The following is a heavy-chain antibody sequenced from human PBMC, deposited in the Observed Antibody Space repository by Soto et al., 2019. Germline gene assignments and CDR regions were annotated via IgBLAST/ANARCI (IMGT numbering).Heavy chain of an antibody. Sequence: GGSLRLSCAASGFTFSSYAMSWVRQAPGKGLEWVSAISGSGGSTYYADSVKGRFTISRDNSKNTLYLQMNSLRAEDTAVYYCAKDSRCYSSSSGGAFDIWGQGTMVTVSS. CDR2: ISGSGGST. CDR1: GFTFSSYA. CDR3: AKDSRCYSSSSGGAFDI. V-gene: IGHV3-23*01. D-gene: IGHD6-6*01. J-gene: IGHJ3*02.